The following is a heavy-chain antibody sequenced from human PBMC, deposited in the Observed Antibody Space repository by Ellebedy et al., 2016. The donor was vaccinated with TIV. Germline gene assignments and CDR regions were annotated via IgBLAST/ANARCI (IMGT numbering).Heavy chain of an antibody. Sequence: KVSCKGSGYSFTSYWIGWVRQMPGKGLEWMGVTYPGDSDTRYSPSFQGQVTISADKSISPAYLQWSRLKAADTAMYYCARFGWGDYGGNFIWYWGQGTLVTVSS. V-gene: IGHV5-51*01. CDR3: ARFGWGDYGGNFIWY. CDR1: GYSFTSYW. D-gene: IGHD4-23*01. CDR2: TYPGDSDT. J-gene: IGHJ4*02.